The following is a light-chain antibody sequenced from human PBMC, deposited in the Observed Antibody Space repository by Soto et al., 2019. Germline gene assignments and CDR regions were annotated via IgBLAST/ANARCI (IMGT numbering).Light chain of an antibody. CDR2: EVT. J-gene: IGLJ2*01. Sequence: QSALTQPPSASGSPGQSVTISCTGTSSDVGGYHYVSWYQQHPGKAPKLMIYEVTKRPSGVPDRFSGSKSGNTASLTVSGLQAEDEADYYCSSDAGSDNFGVFGGGTKLTVL. V-gene: IGLV2-8*01. CDR3: SSDAGSDNFGV. CDR1: SSDVGGYHY.